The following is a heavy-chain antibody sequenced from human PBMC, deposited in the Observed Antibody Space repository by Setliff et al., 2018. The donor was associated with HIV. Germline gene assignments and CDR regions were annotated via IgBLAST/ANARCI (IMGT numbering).Heavy chain of an antibody. CDR1: GGSVNSGGYY. V-gene: IGHV4-31*03. J-gene: IGHJ6*03. D-gene: IGHD2-8*02. CDR3: ARVNRARGGVFCYMDV. Sequence: SETLSLTCSVSGGSVNSGGYYWGWIRQRSGKGLEWIGSVFYSGVTTYNSTLRSRSSISINTSKNQFSLRLGSVTAADTAVYYCARVNRARGGVFCYMDVWGKGTTVTVSS. CDR2: VFYSGVT.